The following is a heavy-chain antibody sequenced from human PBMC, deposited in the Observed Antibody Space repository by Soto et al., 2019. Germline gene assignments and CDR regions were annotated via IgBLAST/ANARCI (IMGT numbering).Heavy chain of an antibody. CDR1: GFTFSSYA. Sequence: GGSLRLSXAASGFTFSSYAMTWVRQAPGKGLEWVSSISFSDGGTYYADSVKGRLTISRDNSKNTLFLQMNSLRVEDTAVYYCVKDDRILGRRYFDLWGRGTLVTVSS. J-gene: IGHJ2*01. D-gene: IGHD2-15*01. CDR3: VKDDRILGRRYFDL. CDR2: ISFSDGGT. V-gene: IGHV3-23*01.